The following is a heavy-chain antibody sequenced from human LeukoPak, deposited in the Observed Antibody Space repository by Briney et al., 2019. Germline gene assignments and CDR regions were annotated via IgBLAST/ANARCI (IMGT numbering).Heavy chain of an antibody. V-gene: IGHV4-4*02. Sequence: PSGTLSLTCAGSGGSISSSNWWSWVRQPPGRGLEWIGEIYHSGSTNYNPSLKSRVTISVDKSMNQFSLKLSSVTAADTAVYYCARAPPPRWFDPWGQGTLVTVSS. CDR2: IYHSGST. J-gene: IGHJ5*02. CDR3: ARAPPPRWFDP. CDR1: GGSISSSNW.